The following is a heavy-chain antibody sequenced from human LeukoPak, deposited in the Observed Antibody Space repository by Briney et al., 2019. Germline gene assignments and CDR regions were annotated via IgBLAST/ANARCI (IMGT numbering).Heavy chain of an antibody. V-gene: IGHV1-69*05. D-gene: IGHD3-22*01. CDR3: ARAGSNYDYYFDY. Sequence: SVKVSCKASGGTFSSYAISWARQAPGQGLEWMGGIIPIFGTANYAQKFQGRVTITTDESTNTAYMELSSLRSEDTAVYYCARAGSNYDYYFDYWGQGTLVTVSS. J-gene: IGHJ4*02. CDR1: GGTFSSYA. CDR2: IIPIFGTA.